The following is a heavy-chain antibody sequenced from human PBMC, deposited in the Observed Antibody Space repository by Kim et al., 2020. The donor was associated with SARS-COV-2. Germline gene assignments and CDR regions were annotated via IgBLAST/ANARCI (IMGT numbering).Heavy chain of an antibody. Sequence: GGSLRLSCAASGFTFSSYGMHWVRQAPGKGLEWVAVIWYDGSNKYYADSVKGRFTISRDNSKNTLYLQMNSLRAEDTAVYYCAKAPYYDYVWGSYRHYYYYGMDVWGQGTTLTLSS. J-gene: IGHJ6*02. CDR1: GFTFSSYG. V-gene: IGHV3-33*06. CDR2: IWYDGSNK. CDR3: AKAPYYDYVWGSYRHYYYYGMDV. D-gene: IGHD3-16*02.